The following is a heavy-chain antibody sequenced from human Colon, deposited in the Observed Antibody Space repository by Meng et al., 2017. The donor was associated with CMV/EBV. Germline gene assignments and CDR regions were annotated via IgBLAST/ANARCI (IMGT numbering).Heavy chain of an antibody. V-gene: IGHV1-2*06. CDR3: ARELDTGGFDH. CDR1: EFTFTDYN. J-gene: IGHJ4*02. Sequence: CKASEFTFTDYNGHWVRQAPGQGLEWMGRINPNSGGPNYAQTFQGRVTMTREMSTNTAYMELGSLRSDDTAVYYCARELDTGGFDHWGQGTLVTVSS. D-gene: IGHD5-18*01. CDR2: INPNSGGP.